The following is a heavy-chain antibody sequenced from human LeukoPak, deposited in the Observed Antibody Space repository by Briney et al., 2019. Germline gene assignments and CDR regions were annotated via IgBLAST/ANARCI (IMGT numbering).Heavy chain of an antibody. Sequence: SETLSLTCTVSGGSISSYFWHWIRQPAGKGLEWIGRIYSSGSANYNPSLKSRVTMSVDTSNNQFSLKLSSVTAADTAVYYCARLDPGPYYYYGMDVWGQGTTVTVSS. CDR3: ARLDPGPYYYYGMDV. J-gene: IGHJ6*02. CDR2: IYSSGSA. D-gene: IGHD2-8*02. CDR1: GGSISSYF. V-gene: IGHV4-4*07.